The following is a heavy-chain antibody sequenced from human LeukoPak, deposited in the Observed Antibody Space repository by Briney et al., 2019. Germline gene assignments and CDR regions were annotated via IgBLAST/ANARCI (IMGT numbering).Heavy chain of an antibody. J-gene: IGHJ4*02. CDR2: ISSSSSYI. Sequence: GGSLRLSXAASGFTFSSYSMNWVRQAPGKGLEWVSSISSSSSYIYYADSVKGRFTISRDNAKNSLYLQMNSLRAEDTAVYYCARGGWELPLVYYWGQGTLVIVSS. CDR3: ARGGWELPLVYY. CDR1: GFTFSSYS. D-gene: IGHD1-26*01. V-gene: IGHV3-21*01.